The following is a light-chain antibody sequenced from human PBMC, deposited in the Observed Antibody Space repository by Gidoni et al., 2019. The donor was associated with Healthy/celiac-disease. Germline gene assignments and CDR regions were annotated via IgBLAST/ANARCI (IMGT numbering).Light chain of an antibody. Sequence: DVQMTQSPPFLSASVGDRVTITCRASQSISGYLNWYQLKSGKAPELLIYAASTLRHGVPSRFSGSGSGTDFTLTISSLQPDDFATYYCQLSYNILTFGPWTKVDMK. CDR2: AAS. J-gene: IGKJ3*01. CDR1: QSISGY. CDR3: QLSYNILT. V-gene: IGKV1-39*01.